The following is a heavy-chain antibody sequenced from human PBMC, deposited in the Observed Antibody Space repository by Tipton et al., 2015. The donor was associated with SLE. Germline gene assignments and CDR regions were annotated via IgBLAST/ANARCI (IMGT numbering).Heavy chain of an antibody. Sequence: TLSLTCTVSGGSISSYYWSWIRQPPGKGLEWIGYIYYSGNTYYNPSLKSRLSISMSTSKNQFSLNLTSVTAADTAVYYCARNYYTSGGLNWFDPWGQGTLVTVSS. CDR3: ARNYYTSGGLNWFDP. D-gene: IGHD3-22*01. J-gene: IGHJ5*02. V-gene: IGHV4-59*12. CDR1: GGSISSYY. CDR2: IYYSGNT.